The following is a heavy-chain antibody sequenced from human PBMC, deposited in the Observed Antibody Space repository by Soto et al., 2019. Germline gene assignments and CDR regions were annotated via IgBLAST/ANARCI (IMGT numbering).Heavy chain of an antibody. CDR2: IYAGGTT. V-gene: IGHV3-66*01. D-gene: IGHD3-22*01. J-gene: IGHJ3*01. CDR1: GFKDNKNY. Sequence: PGGSQRLSCEVSGFKDNKNYMNCVRQKKGKGLEWVSVIYAGGTTYYADSVKGRFTISRDNSKNTLYLQLNNLRAEDTAIYYCAKVQRSMIVVALDAFDVWGQGAMVTVSS. CDR3: AKVQRSMIVVALDAFDV.